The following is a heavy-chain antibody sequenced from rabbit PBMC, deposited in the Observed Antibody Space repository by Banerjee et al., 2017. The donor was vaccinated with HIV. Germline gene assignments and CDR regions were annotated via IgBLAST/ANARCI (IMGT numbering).Heavy chain of an antibody. V-gene: IGHV1S45*01. CDR3: ARAPDSGYWAVAFDL. Sequence: QEQLVESGGGLVRPEGSLKLSCTASGFSFSNKAVMCWVRQAPGKGLQWIACINAVTGKAVYATWAKGRFTFSKTSSTTVTLQVTSLTTADTATYFCARAPDSGYWAVAFDLWGPGTLVTVS. J-gene: IGHJ4*01. CDR2: INAVTGKA. CDR1: GFSFSNKAV. D-gene: IGHD1-1*01.